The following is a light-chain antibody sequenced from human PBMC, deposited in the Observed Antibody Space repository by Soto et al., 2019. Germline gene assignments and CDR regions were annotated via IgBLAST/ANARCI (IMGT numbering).Light chain of an antibody. CDR1: QSVNSY. CDR2: DAS. CDR3: QQYGSSGT. Sequence: EIVLTQSPATLSLSPGERATLSCRASQSVNSYLAWYQQKPGQAPRLLIYDASNRATGIPARFSGSGSGTDFTLTISRLEPEDFAVYYCQQYGSSGTFGQGTKVEIK. V-gene: IGKV3-20*01. J-gene: IGKJ1*01.